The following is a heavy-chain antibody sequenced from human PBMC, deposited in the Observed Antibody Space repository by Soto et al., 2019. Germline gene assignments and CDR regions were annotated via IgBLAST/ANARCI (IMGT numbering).Heavy chain of an antibody. CDR1: GGTFSSYA. V-gene: IGHV1-69*13. D-gene: IGHD6-19*01. J-gene: IGHJ5*02. CDR3: ARAPQPYSSGWYRWFDP. CDR2: IIPIFGTA. Sequence: SVKVSCKSSGGTFSSYAISWVRQAPGQGLEWMGGIIPIFGTANYAQKFQGRVTITADESTSTAYMELSSLRSEDTAVYYCARAPQPYSSGWYRWFDPWGQGTLVTVSS.